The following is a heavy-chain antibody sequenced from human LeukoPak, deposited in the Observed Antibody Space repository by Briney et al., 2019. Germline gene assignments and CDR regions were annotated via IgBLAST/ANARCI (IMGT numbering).Heavy chain of an antibody. V-gene: IGHV3-23*01. J-gene: IGHJ4*02. CDR3: ANGAHPDSSHYYFDY. CDR1: GFTFSRYG. Sequence: GGSLRLSCAASGFTFSRYGMSWVRQAPGKGLEWVPAITGRGVRTYNGDSVKGRFTISRDTSKNTVYLQMNSLRGDDTAVYYCANGAHPDSSHYYFDYWGQGALVTVSS. CDR2: ITGRGVRT. D-gene: IGHD2-2*01.